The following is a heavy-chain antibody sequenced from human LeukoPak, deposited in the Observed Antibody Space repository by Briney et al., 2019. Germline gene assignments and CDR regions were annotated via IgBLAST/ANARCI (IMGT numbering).Heavy chain of an antibody. CDR3: ATSRNEASELSVSSGYEFDN. D-gene: IGHD5-12*01. V-gene: IGHV1-24*01. CDR2: FDPEDAKT. CDR1: GYNLIELS. J-gene: IGHJ4*02. Sequence: ASVKVSCKVSGYNLIELSMHWVRQAPGKGLEWMGGFDPEDAKTVYAPKFQGRVTMTEDTSTDTAYMELTSLTSEDTAVYYCATSRNEASELSVSSGYEFDNWGQGTLVTVTS.